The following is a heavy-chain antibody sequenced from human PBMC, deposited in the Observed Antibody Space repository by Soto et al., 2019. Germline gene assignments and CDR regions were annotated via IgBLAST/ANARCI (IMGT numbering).Heavy chain of an antibody. D-gene: IGHD5-18*01. J-gene: IGHJ4*02. CDR1: GGSISSAAYY. CDR3: AREYTYGSNFFDC. V-gene: IGHV4-31*03. CDR2: VSHSGST. Sequence: QVRLQESGPGLVEPSQTLSLTCTVSGGSISSAAYYWSWIRQHPGKGLEWIGYVSHSGSTYYNPSLNSRVIISVDTSKNQFSLRLTSVTAADTAVYYCAREYTYGSNFFDCWGQGALVTVSS.